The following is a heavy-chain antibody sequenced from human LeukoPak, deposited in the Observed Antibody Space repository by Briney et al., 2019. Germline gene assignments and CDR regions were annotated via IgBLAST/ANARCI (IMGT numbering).Heavy chain of an antibody. CDR3: ARVRRRIVVVPAALDY. D-gene: IGHD2-2*01. V-gene: IGHV3-30-3*01. CDR1: GFTFSSYA. CDR2: ISYDGSNK. Sequence: GGSLRLSCAASGFTFSSYAMHWVRQAPGKGLEWVAVISYDGSNKYYADSVKGRFTTSRDNSKNTLYLQMNSLRAEDTAVYYCARVRRRIVVVPAALDYWGQGTLVTVSS. J-gene: IGHJ4*02.